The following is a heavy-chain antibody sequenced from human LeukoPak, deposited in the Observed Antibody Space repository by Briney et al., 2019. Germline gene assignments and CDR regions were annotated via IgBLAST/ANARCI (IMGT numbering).Heavy chain of an antibody. Sequence: GGSLRLSCAASGFTFSSYAVSWVRQAPGKGPEWVSAISGNDGRTFYADSVKGRFTISRENAKNSLYLKMNSLRAGDTAVYYCARGHSSSWHAFDIWGQGTMVTVSS. J-gene: IGHJ3*02. CDR1: GFTFSSYA. CDR3: ARGHSSSWHAFDI. D-gene: IGHD6-13*01. CDR2: ISGNDGRT. V-gene: IGHV3-23*01.